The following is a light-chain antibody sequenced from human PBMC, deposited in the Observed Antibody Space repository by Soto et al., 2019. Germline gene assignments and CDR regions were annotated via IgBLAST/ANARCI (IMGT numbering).Light chain of an antibody. J-gene: IGKJ1*01. CDR3: QHYNTYSRT. CDR2: KAS. Sequence: DIQMTQSPSTLSASIGDRVAITCRASDNIGPWVAWYQQKPGKAPKLLIYKASTLEAGAPPRFAGSGSGKGFTLTITRLQPDDFAPYYCQHYNTYSRTFGQGTKVE. V-gene: IGKV1-5*03. CDR1: DNIGPW.